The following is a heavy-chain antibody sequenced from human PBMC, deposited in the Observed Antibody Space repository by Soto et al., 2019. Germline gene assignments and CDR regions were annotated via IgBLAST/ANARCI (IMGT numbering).Heavy chain of an antibody. CDR3: ARDQTTRQAGVACGMDV. CDR2: IYYSRST. J-gene: IGHJ6*02. V-gene: IGHV4-59*01. CDR1: GGSISSYY. Sequence: QVQLQESGPGLVKPSETLSLTCTVSGGSISSYYWSWIRQPPGKGLEWIGYIYYSRSTNYNPSLKSRVTISMDTSKNQFSLKLSSVTAADTAVYFCARDQTTRQAGVACGMDVWGQGTTVTVSS. D-gene: IGHD3-3*01.